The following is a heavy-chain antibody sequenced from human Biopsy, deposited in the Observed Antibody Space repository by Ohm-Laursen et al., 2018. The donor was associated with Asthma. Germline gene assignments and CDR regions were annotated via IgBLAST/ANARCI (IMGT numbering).Heavy chain of an antibody. CDR1: GYTFSNYA. V-gene: IGHV1-18*04. CDR3: VRDKVVVVPGSKGPTDWFDP. Sequence: GASVKVSCKASGYTFSNYAISWVRQAPGQGLEWMGWISGYNGATKFAQNVKGRLSLTTDTSTSTAYMELRSLTSDDPAVYYCVRDKVVVVPGSKGPTDWFDPWGQGTLVTVSS. J-gene: IGHJ5*02. D-gene: IGHD2-15*01. CDR2: ISGYNGAT.